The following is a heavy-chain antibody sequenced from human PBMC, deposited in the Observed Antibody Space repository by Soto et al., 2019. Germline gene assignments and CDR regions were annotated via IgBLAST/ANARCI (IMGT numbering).Heavy chain of an antibody. CDR3: ARDIMITFGGVIVKGAGYFDY. Sequence: QVQLVESGGGVVQPGRSLRLSCAASGFTFSSYGMHWVRQAPGKGLEWVAVIWYDGSNKYYADSVKGRFTISRDNSKNTLYLQMNSLRAEDTAVYYCARDIMITFGGVIVKGAGYFDYWGQRTLVTVSS. CDR2: IWYDGSNK. V-gene: IGHV3-33*01. CDR1: GFTFSSYG. D-gene: IGHD3-16*02. J-gene: IGHJ4*02.